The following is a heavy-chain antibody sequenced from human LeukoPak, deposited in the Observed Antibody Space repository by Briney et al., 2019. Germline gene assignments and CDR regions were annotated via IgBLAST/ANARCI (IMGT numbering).Heavy chain of an antibody. CDR1: GDSISSSSYY. J-gene: IGHJ4*02. Sequence: SGTLSLTCTVSGDSISSSSYYWGWIRQPPGKGLEWIGSIYYSGSTNYNPSLKSRVTISVDTSKNQFSLKLSSVTAADTAVYYCARGGVGYYDILTGYDYWGQGTLVTVSP. D-gene: IGHD3-9*01. CDR3: ARGGVGYYDILTGYDY. V-gene: IGHV4-39*07. CDR2: IYYSGST.